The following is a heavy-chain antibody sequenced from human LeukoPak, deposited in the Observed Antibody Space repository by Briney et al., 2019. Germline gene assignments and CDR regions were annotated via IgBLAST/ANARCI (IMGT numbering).Heavy chain of an antibody. D-gene: IGHD4-17*01. CDR3: ARGTVTTTYGY. J-gene: IGHJ4*02. Sequence: PSETLSLTCTVSGGSISSYYWSWIRQPPGKGLEWIGYIYYSGSTNYNPSLKSRVTISVDTSKNQFSLKLSSVTAADTAVYYCARGTVTTTYGYWGQGTLVTVSS. CDR2: IYYSGST. CDR1: GGSISSYY. V-gene: IGHV4-59*12.